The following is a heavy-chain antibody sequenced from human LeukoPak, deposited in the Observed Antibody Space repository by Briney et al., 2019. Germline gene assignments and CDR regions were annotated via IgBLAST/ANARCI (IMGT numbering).Heavy chain of an antibody. Sequence: SETLSLTCTVSGGSISSYYWSWIRQPAGKGLEWIGHIYTSGSTNYNPSLKSRVTMSVDTSKNQFSLKLSSVTAADTAVYYCARADYSSTWSHDYYYMDVWGKGTTVTVSS. CDR1: GGSISSYY. D-gene: IGHD6-13*01. J-gene: IGHJ6*03. CDR3: ARADYSSTWSHDYYYMDV. CDR2: IYTSGST. V-gene: IGHV4-4*07.